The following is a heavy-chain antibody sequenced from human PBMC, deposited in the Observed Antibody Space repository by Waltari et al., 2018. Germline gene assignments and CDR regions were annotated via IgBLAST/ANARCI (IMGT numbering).Heavy chain of an antibody. CDR1: GFPFSSYP. J-gene: IGHJ4*02. Sequence: EVQLVESGGGLVQPGGSLRLPCAASGFPFSSYPMSWVRQAPGKGLEWVSVIYSGGSTYYADSVKGRFTISRDNSKNTLYLQMNSLRAEDTAVYYCAKDRRIAVAGPDYWGQGTLVTVSS. D-gene: IGHD6-19*01. CDR3: AKDRRIAVAGPDY. CDR2: IYSGGST. V-gene: IGHV3-23*03.